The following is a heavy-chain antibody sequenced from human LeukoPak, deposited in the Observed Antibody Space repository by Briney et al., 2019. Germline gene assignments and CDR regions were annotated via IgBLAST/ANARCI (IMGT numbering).Heavy chain of an antibody. CDR3: AKEGRSLQTY. Sequence: GGSLRLSCATSGFTFRSHAMHWVRQSPGKGLEWVANIKEDGTETYYVDSVKGRFTISRDNAKNSLYLQMNSLRVEDTAVYYCAKEGRSLQTYWGQGTLVTVSS. J-gene: IGHJ4*02. CDR2: IKEDGTET. D-gene: IGHD5-24*01. V-gene: IGHV3-7*03. CDR1: GFTFRSHA.